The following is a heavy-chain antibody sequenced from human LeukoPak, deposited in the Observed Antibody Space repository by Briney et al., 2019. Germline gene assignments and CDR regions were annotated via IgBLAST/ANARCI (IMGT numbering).Heavy chain of an antibody. CDR3: ARDGGKPPGYYFDY. CDR2: ISSSSSYT. Sequence: GGSLRLSCAASGFTFSSYSMNWVRQAPGKGLEWVSSISSSSSYTYYADSVKGRFTISRDNAKNSLYLQMNSLRAEDTAVYYCARDGGKPPGYYFDYWGQGTLVTVSS. CDR1: GFTFSSYS. D-gene: IGHD3-3*01. J-gene: IGHJ4*02. V-gene: IGHV3-21*01.